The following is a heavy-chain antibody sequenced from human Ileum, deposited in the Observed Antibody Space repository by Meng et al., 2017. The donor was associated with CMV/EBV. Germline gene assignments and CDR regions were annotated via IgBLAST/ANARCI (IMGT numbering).Heavy chain of an antibody. J-gene: IGHJ4*02. CDR1: GFTFSAYA. CDR2: ISGNCDNT. CDR3: VRGPRNPYGDSGGPLGY. D-gene: IGHD4-17*01. V-gene: IGHV3-23*01. Sequence: GESLKISCAASGFTFSAYAMSWVRQVPGKGLEWVSAISGNCDNTYYADSVKGRFTISSDNSKNTLYLQMTSLRVEDTALYYCVRGPRNPYGDSGGPLGYWGQGTLVTVSS.